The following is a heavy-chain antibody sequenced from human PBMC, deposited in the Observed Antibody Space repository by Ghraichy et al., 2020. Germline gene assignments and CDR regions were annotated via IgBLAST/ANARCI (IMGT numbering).Heavy chain of an antibody. CDR3: ARGEGGQQLVRDAGSPYYYYGMDV. Sequence: ASVKVSCKASGYTFTGYYMHWVRQAPGQGLEWMGWINPNSGGTNYAQKFQGWVTMTRDTSISTAYMELSRLRSDDTAVYYCARGEGGQQLVRDAGSPYYYYGMDVWGQGTTVTVSS. V-gene: IGHV1-2*04. D-gene: IGHD6-13*01. J-gene: IGHJ6*02. CDR1: GYTFTGYY. CDR2: INPNSGGT.